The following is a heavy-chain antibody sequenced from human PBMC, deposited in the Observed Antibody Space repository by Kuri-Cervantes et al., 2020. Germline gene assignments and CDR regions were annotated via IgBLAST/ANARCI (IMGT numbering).Heavy chain of an antibody. CDR2: IYSGGDT. CDR1: GFTVSSNY. V-gene: IGHV3-53*01. Sequence: GGSLRLSCAASGFTVSSNYMSWVRQAPGKGREWVSVIYSGGDTYYAESVKGRFTISRDDSNNTLYLQMNSLRAEDTAVYYCARLLYFDQWGQGTLVTVSS. J-gene: IGHJ4*02. CDR3: ARLLYFDQ.